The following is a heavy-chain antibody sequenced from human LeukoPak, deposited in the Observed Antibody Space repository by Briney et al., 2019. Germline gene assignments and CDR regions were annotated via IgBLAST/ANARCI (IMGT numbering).Heavy chain of an antibody. Sequence: GGSLRLSCAASGFTFSSYEMNWVRQAPGKGLEWVSYISSSGSTIYYADSVKGRFTISRDNTKNSLYLQMNSLRAEDTAVYYCARSLTMVPGDYFDYWGQGTLVTVSS. CDR1: GFTFSSYE. CDR2: ISSSGSTI. CDR3: ARSLTMVPGDYFDY. J-gene: IGHJ4*02. D-gene: IGHD3-10*01. V-gene: IGHV3-48*03.